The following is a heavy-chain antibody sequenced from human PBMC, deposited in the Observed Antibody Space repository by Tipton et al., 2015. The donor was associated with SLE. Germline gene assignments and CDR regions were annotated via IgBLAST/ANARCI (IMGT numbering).Heavy chain of an antibody. CDR3: ARVNSSGWYKSDY. CDR2: IYYSGST. D-gene: IGHD6-19*01. CDR1: GGSVSSGSHY. V-gene: IGHV4-30-4*08. Sequence: TLSLTCTVSGGSVSSGSHYWSWIRQPPGKGLEWIGYIYYSGSTYYNPSLKSRVTISVDTSKNQFSLKLSSVTAADTAVYYCARVNSSGWYKSDYWGQGTLVTVSS. J-gene: IGHJ4*02.